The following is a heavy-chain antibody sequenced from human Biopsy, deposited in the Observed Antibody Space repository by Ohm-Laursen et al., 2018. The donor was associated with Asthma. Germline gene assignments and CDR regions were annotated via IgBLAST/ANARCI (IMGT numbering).Heavy chain of an antibody. J-gene: IGHJ4*02. D-gene: IGHD3-9*01. V-gene: IGHV3-30-3*01. Sequence: SLRLSCAASGFTFSSYAMHWVRQAPGKGPEWVAVISYDGSNKYYADSVKGRFTISRDNSKNTLYLQMNSLRAEDTAVYYCAKDRDYDILTGPPGFDYWGQGTLVTVSS. CDR3: AKDRDYDILTGPPGFDY. CDR1: GFTFSSYA. CDR2: ISYDGSNK.